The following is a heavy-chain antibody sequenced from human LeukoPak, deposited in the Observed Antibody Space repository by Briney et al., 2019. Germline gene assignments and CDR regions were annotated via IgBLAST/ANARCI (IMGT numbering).Heavy chain of an antibody. CDR3: AKKLGSSAYYFDY. CDR1: GFTFSSHA. D-gene: IGHD3-22*01. V-gene: IGHV3-30*04. CDR2: ISYDGTNK. J-gene: IGHJ4*02. Sequence: GRSLRLSCAASGFTFSSHAMHWVRQAPGKGLEWVAVISYDGTNKYYADSVKGRFTISRDNSKTTLYLQMNSLRAEDTAIYYCAKKLGSSAYYFDYWGQGTLVTVSS.